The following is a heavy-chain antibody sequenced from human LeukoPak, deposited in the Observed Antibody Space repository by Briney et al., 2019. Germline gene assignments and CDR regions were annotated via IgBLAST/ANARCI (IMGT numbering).Heavy chain of an antibody. J-gene: IGHJ4*02. CDR3: ARDYYGSGSYYPITHFDY. V-gene: IGHV1-18*01. CDR2: ISAYNGNT. Sequence: ASVKVSCKASGYTFTSYGISWVRRAPGQGLEWMGWISAYNGNTNSAQKLQGRVTMTTDTSTSTAYMELRSLRSDDTAVYYCARDYYGSGSYYPITHFDYWGQGTLVTVSS. D-gene: IGHD3-10*01. CDR1: GYTFTSYG.